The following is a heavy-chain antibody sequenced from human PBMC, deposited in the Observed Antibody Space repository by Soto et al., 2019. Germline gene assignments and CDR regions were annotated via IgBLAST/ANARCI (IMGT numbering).Heavy chain of an antibody. CDR2: INHSGST. Sequence: HVQLQQWGAGLLKPSETLSLTCAVYGGSFSGYYWTWIRQPPGTGLEWIGEINHSGSTNYNPSLKSRVTIAVDTSKNQFSLKLTSVTAADTAVYYRARDKITGLFDYWGQGTLVTVSS. CDR1: GGSFSGYY. V-gene: IGHV4-34*01. CDR3: ARDKITGLFDY. J-gene: IGHJ4*02. D-gene: IGHD2-8*02.